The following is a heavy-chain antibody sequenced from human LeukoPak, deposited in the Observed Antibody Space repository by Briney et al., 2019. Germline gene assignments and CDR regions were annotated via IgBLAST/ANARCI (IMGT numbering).Heavy chain of an antibody. CDR3: ARGFLYYYDSSGYDY. D-gene: IGHD3-22*01. J-gene: IGHJ4*02. Sequence: TGGSLRLSCAASGFTFSSYWMSWVRQAPGKGLEWVANIKQDGSEKYYVDSVKGRFTISRDNAKNSLYLQMNSLRAEDTAVYYCARGFLYYYDSSGYDYWGQGTLVTVSS. CDR2: IKQDGSEK. CDR1: GFTFSSYW. V-gene: IGHV3-7*01.